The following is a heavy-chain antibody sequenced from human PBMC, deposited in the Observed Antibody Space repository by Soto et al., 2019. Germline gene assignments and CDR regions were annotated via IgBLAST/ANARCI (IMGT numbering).Heavy chain of an antibody. CDR2: ISGSGGST. CDR1: GFTFSSYA. D-gene: IGHD3-9*01. Sequence: GGSLRLSCAASGFTFSSYAMSWVRQAPGKGLEWVSAISGSGGSTYYADSVKGRFTISRDNSKNTLYLQMNSLRAEDTAVYYCAKDQKAVLRYFDSEDTFDYWGQGTLVTVSS. V-gene: IGHV3-23*01. CDR3: AKDQKAVLRYFDSEDTFDY. J-gene: IGHJ4*02.